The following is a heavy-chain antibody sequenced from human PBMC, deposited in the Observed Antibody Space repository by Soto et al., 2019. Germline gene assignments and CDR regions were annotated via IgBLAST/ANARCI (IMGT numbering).Heavy chain of an antibody. D-gene: IGHD6-6*01. CDR2: INSDGSST. Sequence: EVQLVESGGGLVQPGGSLRLSCAASGFTFSSYWMHWVRQAPGKGLVWVSRINSDGSSTSYADSVKGRFTITRDNAKNTLYLQMNSLRAEDTAVYYCARDSSSRYYYYMDVWGKGTTVTVSS. CDR3: ARDSSSRYYYYMDV. V-gene: IGHV3-74*01. J-gene: IGHJ6*03. CDR1: GFTFSSYW.